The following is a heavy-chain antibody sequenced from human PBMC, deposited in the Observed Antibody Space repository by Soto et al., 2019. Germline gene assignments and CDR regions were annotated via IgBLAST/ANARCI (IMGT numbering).Heavy chain of an antibody. J-gene: IGHJ4*02. D-gene: IGHD6-6*01. Sequence: VQLLESGGGLVQPGGSLRLSCAASGFTFSSYGMSWVRQAPGEGLEWVSVISGSGDSTDYADSVKGRFTISRDNSKNTLYLQVNSLGAEDTAVYYCAKDLSSTSSSENVFDYWGQGTLVTVSP. CDR2: ISGSGDST. CDR1: GFTFSSYG. CDR3: AKDLSSTSSSENVFDY. V-gene: IGHV3-23*01.